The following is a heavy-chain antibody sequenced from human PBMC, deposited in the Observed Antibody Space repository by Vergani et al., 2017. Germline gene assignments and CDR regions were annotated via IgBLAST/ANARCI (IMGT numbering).Heavy chain of an antibody. CDR3: ATKSCGTPGCQIGYFRE. CDR1: GFTSSYYG. J-gene: IGHJ1*01. Sequence: QVHLVESGGGVVQPGRSLRLSCVVSGFTSSYYGMHWVRQAPGKGLEWVAVISYDGTQKYYADSVKGRFTIYRDNSKSTLYLQMNSLRTEDTAVYYCATKSCGTPGCQIGYFREWGQGTLVTVSS. V-gene: IGHV3-30*03. CDR2: ISYDGTQK. D-gene: IGHD1-1*01.